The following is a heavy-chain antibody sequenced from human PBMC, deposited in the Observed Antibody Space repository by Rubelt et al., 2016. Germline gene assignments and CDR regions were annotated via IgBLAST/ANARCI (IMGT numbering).Heavy chain of an antibody. CDR3: AIRYVGTITVFDY. J-gene: IGHJ4*02. CDR2: IDWDDDK. Sequence: QVTLGESGPALVKPTQTLTLTCTFSGFSLSTSGMCVSWIRQPPGKALEWLARIDWDDDKYYSTSLKTRLTISKDTSKNQVVLTMTNMDPVDTATHSCAIRYVGTITVFDYWGQGTLVTVSS. D-gene: IGHD1-14*01. V-gene: IGHV2-70*15. CDR1: GFSLSTSGMC.